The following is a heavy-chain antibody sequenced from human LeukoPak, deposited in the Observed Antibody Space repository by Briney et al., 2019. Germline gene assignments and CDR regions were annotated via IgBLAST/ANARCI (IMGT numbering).Heavy chain of an antibody. CDR3: ALTGTAMAKGYYYYMDV. CDR1: GGTFSSYA. D-gene: IGHD5-18*01. J-gene: IGHJ6*03. Sequence: ASVKVSCKASGGTFSSYAISWVRQAPGQGLEWMGGIIPIFGTANYAQKFQGRVTITADKSTSTAYMELSSLRSEDTAVYYCALTGTAMAKGYYYYMDVWGKGTTVTVSS. V-gene: IGHV1-69*06. CDR2: IIPIFGTA.